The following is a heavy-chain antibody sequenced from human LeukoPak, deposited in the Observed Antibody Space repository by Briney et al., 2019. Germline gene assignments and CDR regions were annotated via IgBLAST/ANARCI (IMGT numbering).Heavy chain of an antibody. CDR3: ARVSPNIGCSSTSCYKHYYYYMDV. Sequence: GASVKVSCKASGYTFTRYYMHGVRQAPGQGLEWMGWINPNSGGTNYAQKFQGWVTMTRDTSISTAYMELSRLRSDDTAVYYCARVSPNIGCSSTSCYKHYYYYMDVWGKGTTVTVSS. D-gene: IGHD2-2*02. V-gene: IGHV1-2*04. CDR1: GYTFTRYY. CDR2: INPNSGGT. J-gene: IGHJ6*03.